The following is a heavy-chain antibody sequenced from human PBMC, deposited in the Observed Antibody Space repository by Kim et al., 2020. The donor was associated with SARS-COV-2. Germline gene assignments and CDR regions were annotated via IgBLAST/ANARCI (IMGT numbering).Heavy chain of an antibody. CDR2: IYYSGST. D-gene: IGHD3-3*01. Sequence: SETLSLTCTVSGGSISSYYWSWIRQPPGKGLEWIGYIYYSGSTNYNPSLESRVTISVDTSKNQFSLKLSSVTAADTAVYYCAKSDRDFWSGYFAWFDPWGQGTLVTVSS. V-gene: IGHV4-59*01. J-gene: IGHJ5*02. CDR3: AKSDRDFWSGYFAWFDP. CDR1: GGSISSYY.